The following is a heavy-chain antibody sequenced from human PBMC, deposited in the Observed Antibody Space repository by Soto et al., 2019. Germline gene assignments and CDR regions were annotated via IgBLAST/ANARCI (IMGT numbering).Heavy chain of an antibody. CDR2: INHSGST. CDR3: ARGSGTDILTGYYIPYGMDV. D-gene: IGHD3-9*01. V-gene: IGHV4-34*01. J-gene: IGHJ6*02. Sequence: SETLSLTCAVYGGSFSGYYWSWIRQPPGKGLEWIGEINHSGSTNYNPSLKSRVTISVDTSKNQFSLKLSSVTAADTAVYYCARGSGTDILTGYYIPYGMDVWGQGTTVTVSS. CDR1: GGSFSGYY.